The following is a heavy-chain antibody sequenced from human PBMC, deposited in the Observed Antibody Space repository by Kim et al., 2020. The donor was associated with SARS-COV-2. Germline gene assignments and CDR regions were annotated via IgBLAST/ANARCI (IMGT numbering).Heavy chain of an antibody. D-gene: IGHD3-3*01. CDR3: VAYDFWTGFPY. J-gene: IGHJ4*02. V-gene: IGHV3-73*01. CDR2: IRSKANSYTT. Sequence: GGSLRLSCAASGFSFSDCTISWVRQASGKGPEWLGRIRSKANSYTTSYVASVQGRFTASRDDSKNTAYLHMNSLKTEDTAVYYCVAYDFWTGFPYWGQGTLVTVSS. CDR1: GFSFSDCT.